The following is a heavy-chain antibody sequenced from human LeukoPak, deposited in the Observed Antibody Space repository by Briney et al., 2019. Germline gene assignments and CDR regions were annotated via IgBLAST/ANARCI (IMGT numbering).Heavy chain of an antibody. CDR3: ARTLIATYYMDV. J-gene: IGHJ6*03. Sequence: GGSLRLSCAASGFTFDDYTMHWVRQAPGKGLEWVSLISWDGGSTYYADSVKGRFTISRDNSKNSLYLQMNSLRTEDTALYYCARTLIATYYMDVWGKGTTVTVSS. V-gene: IGHV3-43*01. D-gene: IGHD2/OR15-2a*01. CDR1: GFTFDDYT. CDR2: ISWDGGST.